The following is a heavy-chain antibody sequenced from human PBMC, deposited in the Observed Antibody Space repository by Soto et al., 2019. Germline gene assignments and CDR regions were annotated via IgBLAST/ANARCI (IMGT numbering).Heavy chain of an antibody. CDR2: ISSSSSTI. CDR1: GFTFSSYS. V-gene: IGHV3-48*01. Sequence: GGSLRLSCAASGFTFSSYSMNWVRQAPGKGLEWVSYISSSSSTIYYADSVKGRFTISRDNAKNSLYLQMNSLRAEDTAVYYCARAGHSVPFDYWGQGTLVTVSS. CDR3: ARAGHSVPFDY. J-gene: IGHJ4*02.